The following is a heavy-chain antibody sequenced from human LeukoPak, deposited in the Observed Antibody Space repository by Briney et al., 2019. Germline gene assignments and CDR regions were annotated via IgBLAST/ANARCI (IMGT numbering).Heavy chain of an antibody. CDR2: ISAYNGNT. CDR3: ARDHRKQQLVPFDY. D-gene: IGHD6-13*01. CDR1: GYTFTSYG. Sequence: ASVKVSCKASGYTFTSYGISWVRQAPGQGLEWMGWISAYNGNTNYAQKLQGRVTMTTDTSTSTAYMELRSLRSDDTAVYYCARDHRKQQLVPFDYWGQGTLVTVSS. J-gene: IGHJ4*02. V-gene: IGHV1-18*01.